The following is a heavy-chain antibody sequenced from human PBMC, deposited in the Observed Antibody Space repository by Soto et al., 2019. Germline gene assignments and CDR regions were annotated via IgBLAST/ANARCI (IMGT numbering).Heavy chain of an antibody. D-gene: IGHD1-26*01. CDR2: INTYNGNI. J-gene: IGHJ4*02. CDR3: AGERGGYKGFDD. V-gene: IGHV1-18*01. CDR1: GYTFASYG. Sequence: QVQLVQSGAEVKKPGASVKVSCEVSGYTFASYGISWARQAPGQGLEWMGWINTYNGNINYAQKFQGRVTMTTGTATSTASVELWSLRSDDTALYYGAGERGGYKGFDDWGQGTLVTVSS.